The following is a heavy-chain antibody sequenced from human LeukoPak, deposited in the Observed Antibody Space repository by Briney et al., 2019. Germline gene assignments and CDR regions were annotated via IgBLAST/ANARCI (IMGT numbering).Heavy chain of an antibody. J-gene: IGHJ4*02. Sequence: KPSQTLSLTCTVSGGSISSGDYYWSWIRQPPGKGLEWIGEINHSGSTNYNPSLKSRVTISVDTSKNQFSLKLSSVTAADTAVYYCARGRRVSSSRPRPSIRDGPDPRDLDYWGQGTLVTASS. CDR1: GGSISSGDYY. V-gene: IGHV4-30-4*08. CDR2: INHSGST. CDR3: ARGRRVSSSRPRPSIRDGPDPRDLDY. D-gene: IGHD6-13*01.